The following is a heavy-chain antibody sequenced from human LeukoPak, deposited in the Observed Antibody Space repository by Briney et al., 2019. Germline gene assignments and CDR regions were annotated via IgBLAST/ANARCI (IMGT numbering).Heavy chain of an antibody. Sequence: ASVKVSCKASGYTFTGYYMHWVRQAPGQGLEWMGWINPNSGGTNYAQKFQGRVTMTRDTSISTAYMELSRLRSDDTAVYYCARVFKWGSSWHDYYYYYMDVWGKGTTVTVSS. J-gene: IGHJ6*03. V-gene: IGHV1-2*02. CDR2: INPNSGGT. CDR3: ARVFKWGSSWHDYYYYYMDV. D-gene: IGHD6-13*01. CDR1: GYTFTGYY.